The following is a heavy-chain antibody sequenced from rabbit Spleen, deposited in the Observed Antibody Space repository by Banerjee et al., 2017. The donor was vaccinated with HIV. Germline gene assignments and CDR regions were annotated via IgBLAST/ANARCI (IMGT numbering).Heavy chain of an antibody. Sequence: QEQLEESGGDLVKPEGSLTLTCTASGFSFSSSYYMYWVRQAPGKGLEWIACIYAGSSGGFTYSATWAKGRFTCSKTSSTTVTLQMTSLTAADTATYFCARGIVYGYAGDTYPPYGMDLWGPGTLVTVS. CDR2: IYAGSSGGFT. CDR1: GFSFSSSYY. V-gene: IGHV1S45*01. CDR3: ARGIVYGYAGDTYPPYGMDL. J-gene: IGHJ6*01. D-gene: IGHD6-1*01.